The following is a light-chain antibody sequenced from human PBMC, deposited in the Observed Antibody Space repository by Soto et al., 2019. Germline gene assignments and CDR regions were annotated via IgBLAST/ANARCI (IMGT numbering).Light chain of an antibody. J-gene: IGKJ1*01. CDR2: GAS. Sequence: EIVLTQSPGTLSLTPGERATLSCRASQSVSSRSLAWYQQKPGQAPRLLLYGASSRATGVPDRFSGSGSGTDFTLTISRLEPEDFAVYYCQQYGSLPETFGPGTKVEIK. CDR3: QQYGSLPET. V-gene: IGKV3-20*01. CDR1: QSVSSRS.